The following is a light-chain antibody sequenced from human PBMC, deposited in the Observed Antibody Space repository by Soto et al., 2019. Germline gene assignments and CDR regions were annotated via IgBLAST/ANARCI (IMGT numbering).Light chain of an antibody. CDR2: MVS. V-gene: IGLV2-14*01. Sequence: QSALTQPASVSGSPGQSITISCTGTSSDVGNYNYVSWYQQYPGRVPKLLIYMVSNRPSGVSNRFSGSKSGNTASLTISGLLAEDEADYYCASYTTISTYVFGTGTKVTVL. J-gene: IGLJ1*01. CDR1: SSDVGNYNY. CDR3: ASYTTISTYV.